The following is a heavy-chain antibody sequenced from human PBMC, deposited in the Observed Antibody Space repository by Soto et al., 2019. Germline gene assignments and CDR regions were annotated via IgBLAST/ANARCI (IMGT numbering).Heavy chain of an antibody. J-gene: IGHJ6*02. CDR2: MNPNSGNT. CDR3: ARAYNPYPGVAGDYYYGMDV. D-gene: IGHD1-1*01. Sequence: QVQLVQSGAEVKKPGASVKVSCKASGYTFTSYDINWVRQATGQGLEWMGWMNPNSGNTGYAQKFQGRVTMTRNTSISTAYMELSSLRSEDTAVYYCARAYNPYPGVAGDYYYGMDVWGQGTTVTVSS. V-gene: IGHV1-8*01. CDR1: GYTFTSYD.